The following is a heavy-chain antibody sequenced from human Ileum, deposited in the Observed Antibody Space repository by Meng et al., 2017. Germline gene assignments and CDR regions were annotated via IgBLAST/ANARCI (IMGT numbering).Heavy chain of an antibody. D-gene: IGHD5-12*01. CDR2: IFHGGTT. Sequence: QVRLPESGPGLGNPSGTLSLPCAVSGDSISSGNWWNWVRQSPGKGLEWIGEIFHGGTTNYNPSLKNRVTLLMDKSKNQFSLQLTSVTAADTAVFYCARGIGDIRVGFDYWGQGILVTVSS. J-gene: IGHJ4*02. CDR1: GDSISSGNW. V-gene: IGHV4-4*02. CDR3: ARGIGDIRVGFDY.